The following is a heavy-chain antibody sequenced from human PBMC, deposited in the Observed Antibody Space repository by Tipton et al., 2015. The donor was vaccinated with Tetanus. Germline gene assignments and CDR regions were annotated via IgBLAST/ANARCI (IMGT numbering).Heavy chain of an antibody. CDR2: ISAYNGNT. V-gene: IGHV1-18*04. Sequence: QVQLVQSGAEVKKPGASVKVSCKASGYTFTSYGISWVRQAPGQGLEWMGWISAYNGNTNYAQKLQGRVTMTPDTSTSPAYMELRSLRSDDTAVYYCARVIEQWLALVYFDYWGQGTLVTVSS. CDR3: ARVIEQWLALVYFDY. CDR1: GYTFTSYG. J-gene: IGHJ4*02. D-gene: IGHD6-19*01.